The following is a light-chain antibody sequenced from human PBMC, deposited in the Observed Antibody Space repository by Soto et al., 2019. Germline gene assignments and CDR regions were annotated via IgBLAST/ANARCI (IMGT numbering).Light chain of an antibody. J-gene: IGLJ3*02. CDR1: SGSIASNY. V-gene: IGLV6-57*01. CDR2: EDN. CDR3: QSYDATNPV. Sequence: NFMLTQPHSVSASPGKTVTISCTRSSGSIASNYVQWYQQRPGSSPTTVIYEDNQRPSGVPDRFSGSIDSSSNSASLTISGLETEDEADYYCQSYDATNPVFGGGTKLTVL.